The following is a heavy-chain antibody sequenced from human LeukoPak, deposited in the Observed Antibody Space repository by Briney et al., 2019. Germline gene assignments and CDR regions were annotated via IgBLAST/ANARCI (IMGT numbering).Heavy chain of an antibody. D-gene: IGHD1-26*01. CDR2: INPNSGGT. V-gene: IGHV1-2*02. CDR1: GYTFTGYY. CDR3: ARVLGSYYFDY. Sequence: ASVKVSRKASGYTFTGYYMHWVRQAPGQGLERMGWINPNSGGTNYAQKFQGRVTMTRDTSISTAYMELSRLRAYDTAVYYCARVLGSYYFDYWGQGTLVTVSS. J-gene: IGHJ4*02.